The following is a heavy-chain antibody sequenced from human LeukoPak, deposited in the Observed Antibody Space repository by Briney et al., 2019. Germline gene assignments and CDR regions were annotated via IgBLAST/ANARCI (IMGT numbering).Heavy chain of an antibody. CDR1: GYSFTSYW. D-gene: IGHD3-10*01. Sequence: GESLKISCKGSGYSFTSYWIGWVRQMPGKGLEWMGIIYPGDSDTRYSPSFQGQVTISADKSISTAYLQWSSLKASDAAMYYCARQEELASYGMDVWGKGTTVTVSS. CDR3: ARQEELASYGMDV. V-gene: IGHV5-51*01. J-gene: IGHJ6*04. CDR2: IYPGDSDT.